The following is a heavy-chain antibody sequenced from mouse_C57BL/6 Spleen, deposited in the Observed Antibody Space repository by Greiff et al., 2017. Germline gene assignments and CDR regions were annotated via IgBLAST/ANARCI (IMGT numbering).Heavy chain of an antibody. CDR2: IYPGSGST. CDR3: ARLNYYGSSFDY. CDR1: GYTFTSYW. J-gene: IGHJ2*01. D-gene: IGHD1-1*01. V-gene: IGHV1-55*01. Sequence: QVQLQQPGAELVKPGASVKMSCKASGYTFTSYWITWVKQRPGQGLEWIGDIYPGSGSTNYNEKFKSKATLTLDTSSSTAYMQLSSLTSEDSAVYYCARLNYYGSSFDYWGQGTTLTVSS.